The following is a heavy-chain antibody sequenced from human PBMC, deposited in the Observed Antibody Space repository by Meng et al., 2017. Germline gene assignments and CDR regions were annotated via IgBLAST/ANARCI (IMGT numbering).Heavy chain of an antibody. CDR1: GGTFSSYT. Sequence: QGRLGELGVGVKRPGSPGKVPCKASGGTFSSYTISWVQQAPGQGLEWMGRIIPILGIANYAQKFQGRVTITADKSTSTAYMELSSLRSEDTAVYYCASRVAYYYDSSGYYKNWYFDLWGRGTLVTVSS. CDR2: IIPILGIA. D-gene: IGHD3-22*01. CDR3: ASRVAYYYDSSGYYKNWYFDL. J-gene: IGHJ2*01. V-gene: IGHV1-69*02.